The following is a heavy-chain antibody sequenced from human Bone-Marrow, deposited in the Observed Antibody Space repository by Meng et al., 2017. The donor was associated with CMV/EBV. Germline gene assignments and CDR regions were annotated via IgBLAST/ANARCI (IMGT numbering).Heavy chain of an antibody. CDR2: IYYSGST. CDR1: GGSISSSSYY. D-gene: IGHD3-9*01. J-gene: IGHJ4*02. V-gene: IGHV4-39*01. CDR3: AGERNYDILTGYYPPVD. Sequence: SETLSLTCTVSGGSISSSSYYWGWIRQPPGKGLEWIGSIYYSGSTYYNPSLKSRVTISVDTSKNQFSLKQSSVTAADTAVYYCAGERNYDILTGYYPPVDWGQGTLVTVSS.